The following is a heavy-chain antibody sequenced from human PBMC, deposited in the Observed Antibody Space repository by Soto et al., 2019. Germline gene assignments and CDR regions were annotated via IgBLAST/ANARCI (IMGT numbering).Heavy chain of an antibody. D-gene: IGHD3-3*01. CDR2: IYYSGST. CDR1: GGSISSGGYY. CDR3: ARDLDRSGGRKIDGAHDAFDI. V-gene: IGHV4-31*03. J-gene: IGHJ3*02. Sequence: QVQLQESGPGLVKPSHTLSLTCTVSGGSISSGGYYWSWIRQHPGKGLEWIGYIYYSGSTYYNPSLKSRVTISVDTSKNQFSLKLSSVTAADTAVYYCARDLDRSGGRKIDGAHDAFDIWGQGTMVTVSS.